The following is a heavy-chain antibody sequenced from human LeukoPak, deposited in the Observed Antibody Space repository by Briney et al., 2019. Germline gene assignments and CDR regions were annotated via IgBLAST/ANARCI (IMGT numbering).Heavy chain of an antibody. D-gene: IGHD2-15*01. J-gene: IGHJ5*02. CDR2: NNGDGSTT. CDR3: ARDPRNVGLAP. CDR1: GFGLSGYW. V-gene: IGHV3-74*01. Sequence: GGSLRLSCVASGFGLSGYWMYWVRQAPGKGLMYISRNNGDGSTTNYADVVKGRFTMSRDNVKNTLYLQMNSLRVEDTAVYYCARDPRNVGLAPWGQGTLVTASS.